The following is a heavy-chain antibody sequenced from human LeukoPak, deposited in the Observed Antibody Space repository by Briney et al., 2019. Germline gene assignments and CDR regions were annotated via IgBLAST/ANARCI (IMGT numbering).Heavy chain of an antibody. D-gene: IGHD5-18*01. Sequence: GGSLRLSCAASGFTFSSYAMSWVRQAPGKGLEWVSAISGSGGSTYYADSVKGRFTISRDNSKNTLYLQMNSLRAEDTAVYYCAKGVDTAMVVEDYFDYWGQGTQVTVSS. CDR2: ISGSGGST. CDR3: AKGVDTAMVVEDYFDY. CDR1: GFTFSSYA. J-gene: IGHJ4*02. V-gene: IGHV3-23*01.